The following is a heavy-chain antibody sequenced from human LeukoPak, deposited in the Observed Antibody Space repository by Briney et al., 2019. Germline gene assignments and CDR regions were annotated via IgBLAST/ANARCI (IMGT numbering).Heavy chain of an antibody. J-gene: IGHJ4*02. V-gene: IGHV4-39*07. CDR3: ARDLELTFD. D-gene: IGHD3-10*01. CDR2: IYYSGST. CDR1: GGSISSSSYY. Sequence: PSETLSLTCTVSGGSISSSSYYWGWIRQPPGKGLEWIGSIYYSGSTYYNPSLKSRVTISVDTSKNQFSLKLSSVTAADTAVYYCARDLELTFDWSQGTLVTVSS.